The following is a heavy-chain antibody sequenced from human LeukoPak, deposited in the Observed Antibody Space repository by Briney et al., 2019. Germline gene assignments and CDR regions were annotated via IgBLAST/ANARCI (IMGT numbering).Heavy chain of an antibody. CDR3: AKGSHSSGWYQNLDY. D-gene: IGHD6-19*01. J-gene: IGHJ4*02. CDR1: GFTVSSNY. Sequence: GGSLRLSCAASGFTVSSNYMSWVRQAPGKGLEWVSAISGSGGSTYYADSVKGRFTISRDNSKNTLYLQMNSLRAEDTAVYYCAKGSHSSGWYQNLDYWGQGTLVTVSS. V-gene: IGHV3-23*01. CDR2: ISGSGGST.